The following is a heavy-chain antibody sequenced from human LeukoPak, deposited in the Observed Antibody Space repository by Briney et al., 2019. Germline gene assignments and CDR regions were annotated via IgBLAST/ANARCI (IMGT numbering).Heavy chain of an antibody. CDR2: MNPNSGNT. J-gene: IGHJ6*03. V-gene: IGHV1-8*01. D-gene: IGHD4-17*01. Sequence: ASVKVSCKXSGYTFTSYDINWVRQATGQGLEWMGWMNPNSGNTGYAQKFQGRVTMTRNTSISTAYMELSSLRSEDTAVYYCARVRLETLTTGLGYYYYMDVWGKGTTVTVSS. CDR1: GYTFTSYD. CDR3: ARVRLETLTTGLGYYYYMDV.